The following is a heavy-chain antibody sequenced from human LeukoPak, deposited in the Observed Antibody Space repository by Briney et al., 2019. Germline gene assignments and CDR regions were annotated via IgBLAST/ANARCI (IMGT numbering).Heavy chain of an antibody. Sequence: GESLKISCKGSGYSFTSYWIGWVRQMPGKGLEWMGIIYPGDSDTRYSPSFQGQVTISADKSISTAYLQWSSLKAADTAVYYCARIGLYWGSTLYDSGSYYFDYWGQGTLVTVSS. CDR1: GYSFTSYW. J-gene: IGHJ4*02. CDR3: ARIGLYWGSTLYDSGSYYFDY. V-gene: IGHV5-51*01. D-gene: IGHD1-26*01. CDR2: IYPGDSDT.